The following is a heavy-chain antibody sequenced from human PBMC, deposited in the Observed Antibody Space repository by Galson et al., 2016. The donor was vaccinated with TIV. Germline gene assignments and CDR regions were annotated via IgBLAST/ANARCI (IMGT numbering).Heavy chain of an antibody. CDR3: AKHFTRYVVSDGVLDV. Sequence: SLRLSCAASGFTFSSYAMGWVRQAPGKGLEWVSTIRGSGISKCYADSVKGRFTVSRDNSKSTVYLRMDSLRAEDTAIYYCAKHFTRYVVSDGVLDVWGQGTTVTVS. CDR1: GFTFSSYA. J-gene: IGHJ6*02. V-gene: IGHV3-23*01. CDR2: IRGSGISK. D-gene: IGHD2-8*01.